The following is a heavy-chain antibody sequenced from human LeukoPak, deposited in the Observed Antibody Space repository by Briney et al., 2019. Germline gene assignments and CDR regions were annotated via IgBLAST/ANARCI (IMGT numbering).Heavy chain of an antibody. CDR3: AKREDYYDSSGYYGY. V-gene: IGHV3-23*01. Sequence: GGTLRLSCAASGFTFSSYGMSWVRQAPGKGLEWVSAISGSGGSTYYADSVKGRFTISRDNSKNTLYLQMNSLRAEDTAVYYCAKREDYYDSSGYYGYWGQGTLVTVSP. CDR2: ISGSGGST. D-gene: IGHD3-22*01. J-gene: IGHJ4*02. CDR1: GFTFSSYG.